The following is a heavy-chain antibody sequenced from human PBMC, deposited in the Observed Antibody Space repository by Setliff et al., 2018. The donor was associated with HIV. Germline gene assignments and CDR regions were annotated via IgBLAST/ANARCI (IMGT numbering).Heavy chain of an antibody. J-gene: IGHJ4*02. CDR3: ARHDGGGWYVRVLATSFDY. D-gene: IGHD6-19*01. V-gene: IGHV4-39*01. CDR2: IYYSGRT. Sequence: PSETLSLTCTVSGGSISSSSYYWGWIRQPPGKGLEWIGSIYYSGRTYYNPSLMSRVTISVGTSKNQFSLKLSSVTAADTAVYYCARHDGGGWYVRVLATSFDYWGQGTLVTVSS. CDR1: GGSISSSSYY.